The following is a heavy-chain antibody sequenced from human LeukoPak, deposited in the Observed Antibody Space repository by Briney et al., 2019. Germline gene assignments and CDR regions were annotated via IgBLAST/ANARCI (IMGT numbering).Heavy chain of an antibody. J-gene: IGHJ4*02. D-gene: IGHD3-10*01. CDR3: ARVGTYGSGSYLSWLDY. V-gene: IGHV4-59*01. CDR2: IYYSGST. Sequence: SETLSLTCSVSGGSISNYFWTWIRQPPGKGLEWIGYIYYSGSTNYNPSLKSRVTISVDTSKNQFSLKLSSVTAADTAVYYCARVGTYGSGSYLSWLDYWGQGTLVTVSS. CDR1: GGSISNYF.